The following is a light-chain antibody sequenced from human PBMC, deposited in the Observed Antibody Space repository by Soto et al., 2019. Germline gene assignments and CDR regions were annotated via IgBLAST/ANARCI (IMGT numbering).Light chain of an antibody. CDR3: QQYVISVT. CDR1: QSVSSN. CDR2: GAS. J-gene: IGKJ5*01. V-gene: IGKV3-15*01. Sequence: EIVMTQSPATLSVSPGERATLSCRASQSVSSNLAWYQQKPGQAPRLLIYGASTRATGIPARFSGSGSGTEFTLTISSLQSEDFAVYHCQQYVISVTFGQGTRLEIK.